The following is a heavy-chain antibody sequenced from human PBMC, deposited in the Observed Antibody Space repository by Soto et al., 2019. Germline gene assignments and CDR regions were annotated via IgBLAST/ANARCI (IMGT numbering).Heavy chain of an antibody. CDR2: IIPISATT. CDR3: ARGGAEAPSFDF. J-gene: IGHJ4*02. D-gene: IGHD3-16*01. CDR1: GGTFSSDP. Sequence: SVKVSCKASGGTFSSDPISWVLQAPGQGLEWMGGIIPISATTDYAHKFQGRVTITADESTSTVYVELNGLRSEDSAVYYCARGGAEAPSFDFWGQGTLVTVSS. V-gene: IGHV1-69*13.